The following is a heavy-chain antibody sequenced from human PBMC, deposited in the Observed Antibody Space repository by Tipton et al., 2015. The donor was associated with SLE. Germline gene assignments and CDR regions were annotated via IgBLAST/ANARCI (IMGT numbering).Heavy chain of an antibody. V-gene: IGHV4-4*07. CDR3: ARDLRPFYFASGSYPDDAFDI. D-gene: IGHD3-10*01. CDR1: GDSMNNYY. CDR2: IYKTGIT. J-gene: IGHJ3*02. Sequence: TLSLTCSVSGDSMNNYYWSWIRQPAGMPLEWIGRIYKTGITNYNPSLKGRLSMSVDTSKAHFSLNLNSVSAADTAVYYCARDLRPFYFASGSYPDDAFDIWGPGTLVTVSS.